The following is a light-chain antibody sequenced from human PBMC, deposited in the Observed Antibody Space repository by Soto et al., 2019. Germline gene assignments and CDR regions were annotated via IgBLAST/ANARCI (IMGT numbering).Light chain of an antibody. V-gene: IGKV3-20*01. Sequence: EIVLTQSPGTLSLSPGERATLSCRASQSVSSSSLAWYQQKPGQAPRLLFYGASSRATGIPDRFSGSGAGTDFPRTISRLVPEDFAVYYCQQDGGAPLVTFGQWTKLEIK. CDR2: GAS. CDR3: QQDGGAPLVT. J-gene: IGKJ2*01. CDR1: QSVSSSS.